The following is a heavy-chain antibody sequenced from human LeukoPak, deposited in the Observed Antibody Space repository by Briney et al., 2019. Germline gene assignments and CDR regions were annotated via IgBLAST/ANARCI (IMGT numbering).Heavy chain of an antibody. V-gene: IGHV4-4*07. CDR2: IYTSGST. Sequence: SETLSLTCTVSGGSISSYYWSWIRQPAGKGLEWIGRIYTSGSTNYNPSLKSRVTISVDKSKNQFYLKLSSVTAADTAVYYCARDRLEYYFDYWGQGTLVTVSS. D-gene: IGHD5-24*01. CDR1: GGSISSYY. CDR3: ARDRLEYYFDY. J-gene: IGHJ4*02.